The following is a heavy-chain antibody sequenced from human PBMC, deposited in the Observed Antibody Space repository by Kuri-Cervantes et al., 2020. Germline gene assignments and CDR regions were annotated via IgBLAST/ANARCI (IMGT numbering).Heavy chain of an antibody. Sequence: ASVKVSCKASGYTFTGYYMHWVRQAPGKGLERMGGFDPEDGETIYAQKFQGRVTMTEDTSTDTAYMELSSLRSEDTAVYYCATSGPPYYYGSGTPYDIWGQGTMVTVSS. CDR2: FDPEDGET. CDR1: GYTFTGYY. D-gene: IGHD3-10*01. V-gene: IGHV1-24*01. CDR3: ATSGPPYYYGSGTPYDI. J-gene: IGHJ3*02.